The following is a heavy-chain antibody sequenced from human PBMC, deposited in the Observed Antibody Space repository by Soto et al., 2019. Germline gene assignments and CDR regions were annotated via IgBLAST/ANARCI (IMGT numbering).Heavy chain of an antibody. D-gene: IGHD5-12*01. CDR1: GFTFSSYA. CDR2: ITGSAGST. Sequence: GGSLRLSCAASGFTFSSYAMSWARQAPGKGLEWVSSITGSAGSTYYADSVKGRFTISRDNSKNTLYLQMNSLRAEDTAVYYCAKDRNRWIRFDIGYWGQGTLVTVSS. V-gene: IGHV3-23*01. J-gene: IGHJ4*02. CDR3: AKDRNRWIRFDIGY.